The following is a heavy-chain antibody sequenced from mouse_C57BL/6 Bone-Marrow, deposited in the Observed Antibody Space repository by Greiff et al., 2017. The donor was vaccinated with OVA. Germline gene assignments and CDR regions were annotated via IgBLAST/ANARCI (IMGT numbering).Heavy chain of an antibody. D-gene: IGHD2-1*01. Sequence: LQESGAELVRPGTSVKMSCKASGYTFTNYWIGWAKQRPGHGLEWIGDIYPGGGYTNYNEKFKGKATLTADKSSSTAYMQFSSLTSEDSAIYYCARYYYGNYDAMDYWGQGTSVTVSS. CDR2: IYPGGGYT. CDR3: ARYYYGNYDAMDY. CDR1: GYTFTNYW. V-gene: IGHV1-63*01. J-gene: IGHJ4*01.